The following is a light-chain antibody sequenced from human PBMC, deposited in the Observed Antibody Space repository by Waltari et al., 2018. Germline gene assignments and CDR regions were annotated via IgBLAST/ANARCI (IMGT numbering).Light chain of an antibody. Sequence: IVLTQSPATLSLSPGERATLSCRASQTVSTYLAWFQQKPDQAPRLLIYDASNRAPGIPARFSGSGSGTDFSLTISSLEPEDFAVYYCHQRSLWPWTFGQGTKVAIK. V-gene: IGKV3-11*01. J-gene: IGKJ1*01. CDR2: DAS. CDR1: QTVSTY. CDR3: HQRSLWPWT.